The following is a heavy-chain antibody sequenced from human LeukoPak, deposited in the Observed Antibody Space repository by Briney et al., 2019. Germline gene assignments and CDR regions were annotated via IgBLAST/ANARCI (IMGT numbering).Heavy chain of an antibody. D-gene: IGHD5-18*01. V-gene: IGHV1-18*01. CDR1: GYTFTSYG. CDR2: ISAYNGNT. CDR3: ARENGHIYGYAFLDQ. Sequence: ASVKVSCKASGYTFTSYGISWVRQAPGQGLEWMGWISAYNGNTNYAQKLQGRVTMTTDTSTSTAYMELSSLRSEDTAFYFCARENGHIYGYAFLDQWGQGTLVTVSS. J-gene: IGHJ4*02.